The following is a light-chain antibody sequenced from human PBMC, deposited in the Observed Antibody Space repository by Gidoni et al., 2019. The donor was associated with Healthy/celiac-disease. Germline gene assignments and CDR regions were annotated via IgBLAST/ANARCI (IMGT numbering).Light chain of an antibody. CDR1: QSLLHSNGYNY. V-gene: IGKV2-28*01. CDR2: LGS. CDR3: MQALQTPWT. Sequence: DIVMTQSPLSLPVTPGEPASISCRSSQSLLHSNGYNYLDWYLQKPGQSPQLLIYLGSNRASGVPDRFSGRGSGTDCTLKISRVEAEDVGVYYCMQALQTPWTFXQXTKVEIK. J-gene: IGKJ1*01.